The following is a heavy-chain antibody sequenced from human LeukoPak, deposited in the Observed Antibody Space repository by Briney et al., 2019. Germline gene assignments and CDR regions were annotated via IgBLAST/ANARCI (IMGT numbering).Heavy chain of an antibody. D-gene: IGHD1-26*01. CDR2: ISYDGSNK. CDR1: GFTFSSYA. V-gene: IGHV3-30-3*01. CDR3: ARPSIVGATWAYFDY. J-gene: IGHJ4*02. Sequence: PGGSLRLSCAASGFTFSSYAMHWVRQAPGKGLEWVAVISYDGSNKYYADSVKGRFTISRDNSKNTLYLQMNSLRAEDTAVYYCARPSIVGATWAYFDYWGQGTLVTVSS.